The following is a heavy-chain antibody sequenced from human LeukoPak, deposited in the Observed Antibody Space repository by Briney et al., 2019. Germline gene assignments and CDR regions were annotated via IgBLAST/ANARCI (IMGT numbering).Heavy chain of an antibody. CDR3: AKDPCSSTSCYPDY. CDR1: GFTFSSYG. CDR2: IRYDGSNK. V-gene: IGHV3-30*02. D-gene: IGHD2-2*01. Sequence: PGGSLRLSCAASGFTFSSYGMHWVRQAPGKGLEWVAFIRYDGSNKYYADSVKGRFTISRDNSKNTLYLQMNSLRAEDTAEYYCAKDPCSSTSCYPDYWGQGTLVTVSS. J-gene: IGHJ4*02.